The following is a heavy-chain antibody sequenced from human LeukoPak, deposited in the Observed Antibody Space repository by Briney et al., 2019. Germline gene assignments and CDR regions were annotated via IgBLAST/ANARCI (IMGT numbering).Heavy chain of an antibody. D-gene: IGHD3-22*01. V-gene: IGHV3-23*01. CDR2: ISGSGGST. CDR1: GFTFSSYA. J-gene: IGHJ4*02. CDR3: AKVRHYDSSGYFDY. Sequence: PGGSLRLSCAASGFTFSSYAMSWVRQAPGKGLEWVSAISGSGGSTYYADSVKGRFTISRDNSKNTLYLQMNMLRAEDTAVYYCAKVRHYDSSGYFDYWGQGTLVTVSS.